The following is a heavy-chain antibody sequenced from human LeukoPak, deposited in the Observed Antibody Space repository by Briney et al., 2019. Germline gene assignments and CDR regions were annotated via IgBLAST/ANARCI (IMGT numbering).Heavy chain of an antibody. D-gene: IGHD6-19*01. Sequence: PSGTLSLTCAVSGGSISSSNWWSWVRPPPGKGLEWIGEIYHSGSTNYNPSLKSRVTISVDTSKNQFSLKLSSVTAADTAVYYCARHVASAQQWLEGYYYYMDVWGKGTTVTISS. CDR1: GGSISSSNW. CDR2: IYHSGST. J-gene: IGHJ6*03. CDR3: ARHVASAQQWLEGYYYYMDV. V-gene: IGHV4-4*02.